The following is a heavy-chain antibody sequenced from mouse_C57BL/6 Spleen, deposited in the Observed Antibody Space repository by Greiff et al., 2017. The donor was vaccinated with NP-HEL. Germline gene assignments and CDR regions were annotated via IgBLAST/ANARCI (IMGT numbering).Heavy chain of an antibody. CDR2: INPNNGGT. V-gene: IGHV1-26*01. J-gene: IGHJ4*01. D-gene: IGHD1-1*01. CDR3: ARGGHYGSSSYAMDY. Sequence: EVQLQQSGPELVKPGASVKISCKASGYTFTDYYMNWVKQSHGKSLEWIGDINPNNGGTSYNQKFKGKATLTVDKSSSTAYMELRSLTSEDSAVYYCARGGHYGSSSYAMDYWGQGTSVTVSS. CDR1: GYTFTDYY.